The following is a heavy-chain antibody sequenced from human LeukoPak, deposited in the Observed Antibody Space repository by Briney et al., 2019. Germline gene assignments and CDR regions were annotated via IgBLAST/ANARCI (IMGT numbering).Heavy chain of an antibody. V-gene: IGHV3-74*01. Sequence: GGSLRLSCAASEFLFSNYWMHWVRQVPGEGLVWVSRIDSDGSPTTYADSVEGRFTISRDNAKNSLYLQMNSLRAEDTAVYYCARAGPYYGSGSYGGNWFDPWGQGTLVTVSS. CDR2: IDSDGSPT. D-gene: IGHD3-10*01. J-gene: IGHJ5*02. CDR3: ARAGPYYGSGSYGGNWFDP. CDR1: EFLFSNYW.